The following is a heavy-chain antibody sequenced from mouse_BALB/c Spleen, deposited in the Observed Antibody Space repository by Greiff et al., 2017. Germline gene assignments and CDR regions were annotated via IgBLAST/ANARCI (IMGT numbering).Heavy chain of an antibody. Sequence: EVQLQESGPSLVKPSQTLSLTCSVTGDSITSGYWNWIRKFPGNKLEYMGYISYSGSTYYNPSLKSRISITRDTSKNQYYLQLNSVTTEDTATYYCARYEATLYYFDYWGQGTTLTVSS. J-gene: IGHJ2*01. D-gene: IGHD6-1*01. CDR3: ARYEATLYYFDY. CDR1: GDSITSGY. CDR2: ISYSGST. V-gene: IGHV3-8*02.